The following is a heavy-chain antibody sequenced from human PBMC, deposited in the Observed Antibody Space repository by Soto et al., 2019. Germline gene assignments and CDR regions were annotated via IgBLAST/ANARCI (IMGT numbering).Heavy chain of an antibody. Sequence: SVKVSCKASGSTFSSYAISWVRQAPGQGLEWMGGIIPIFGTANYAQKFQGRVTITADESTSTAYMELSSLRSEDTAVYYCARGNYDILTYHYYGMDVWGQGTLVTVSS. CDR2: IIPIFGTA. CDR1: GSTFSSYA. D-gene: IGHD3-9*01. V-gene: IGHV1-69*13. J-gene: IGHJ6*02. CDR3: ARGNYDILTYHYYGMDV.